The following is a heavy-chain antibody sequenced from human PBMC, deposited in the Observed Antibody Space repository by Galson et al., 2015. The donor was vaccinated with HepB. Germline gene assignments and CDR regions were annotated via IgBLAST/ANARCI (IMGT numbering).Heavy chain of an antibody. CDR2: VGAKRYGGAT. J-gene: IGHJ4*02. CDR3: AREYYASGAYYRFDF. D-gene: IGHD3-10*01. Sequence: SLRLSCAGSGFTFGDYGMGWFRQAAGKGLEWVSFVGAKRYGGATEYAASVKGRLAISRDDSKSIAYLDMSRLKPEDTALYFCAREYYASGAYYRFDFWGRGTLVTVTS. CDR1: GFTFGDYG. V-gene: IGHV3-49*03.